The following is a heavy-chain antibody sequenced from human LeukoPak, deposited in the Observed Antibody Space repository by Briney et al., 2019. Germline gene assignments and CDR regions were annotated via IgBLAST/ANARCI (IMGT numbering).Heavy chain of an antibody. V-gene: IGHV3-21*04. Sequence: GGSLRLSCAASGFIFSSYSMNWVRQAPGKGLEWVSSISSSSTYIYYADSVKGRFTISRDNAKNSPYLQMNSLRAEDTAVYYCARDRFSGSYPLDYWGQGTLVTVSS. CDR3: ARDRFSGSYPLDY. CDR2: ISSSSTYI. D-gene: IGHD1-26*01. J-gene: IGHJ4*02. CDR1: GFIFSSYS.